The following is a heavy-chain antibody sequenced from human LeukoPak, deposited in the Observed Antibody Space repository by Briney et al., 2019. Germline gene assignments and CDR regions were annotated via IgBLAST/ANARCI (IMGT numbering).Heavy chain of an antibody. CDR1: GYTFTSYD. J-gene: IGHJ4*02. V-gene: IGHV1-8*01. Sequence: ASMKVSCKASGYTFTSYDINWVRQATGQGLEWMGWMNPNSGNTGYAQKFQGRVTMTRNTSISTAYMELSSLRSEDTAVYYCARGKWQQLVRVLVYWGQGTLVTVSS. CDR2: MNPNSGNT. D-gene: IGHD6-13*01. CDR3: ARGKWQQLVRVLVY.